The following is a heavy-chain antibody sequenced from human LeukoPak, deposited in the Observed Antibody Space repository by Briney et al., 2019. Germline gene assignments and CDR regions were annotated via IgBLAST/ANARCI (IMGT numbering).Heavy chain of an antibody. V-gene: IGHV4-39*07. CDR1: GGSISSSSYY. CDR3: ACTNRREFGELFPSYFMDV. J-gene: IGHJ6*03. Sequence: SETLSLTCTVSGGSISSSSYYWGWIRQPPGKGLEWIGSIYYSGSTYYNPSLKSRVTISVDTSKNQFSLKLSSVTAADTAVYYCACTNRREFGELFPSYFMDVWGRGTTVTISS. D-gene: IGHD3-10*01. CDR2: IYYSGST.